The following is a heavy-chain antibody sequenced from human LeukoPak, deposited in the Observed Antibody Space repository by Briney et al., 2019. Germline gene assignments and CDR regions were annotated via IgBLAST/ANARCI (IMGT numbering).Heavy chain of an antibody. CDR1: GFTFTSYS. D-gene: IGHD6-6*01. CDR3: ASNSSFPYCNMDV. J-gene: IGHJ6*03. Sequence: GGSLRLSCEASGFTFTSYSMNWVRQAPGKGLEWVSYISSTSSTIHYADSVKGRFTISRDNAKNSLYLQMNSLRAEDTAVYHCASNSSFPYCNMDVWGKGTTVTVSS. V-gene: IGHV3-48*01. CDR2: ISSTSSTI.